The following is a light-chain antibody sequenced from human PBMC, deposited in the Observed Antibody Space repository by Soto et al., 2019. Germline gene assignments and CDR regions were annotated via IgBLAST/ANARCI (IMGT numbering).Light chain of an antibody. CDR3: SSYTSSSTGV. CDR1: SSDVGGYNY. J-gene: IGLJ1*01. V-gene: IGLV2-14*01. CDR2: EVS. Sequence: QSVLTQPASVSGSPGQSITISCTGTSSDVGGYNYVSWYQQHPGKAPKLMIYEVSNRPSGVSNRFSGSKSGNTASLTISGLQAEDEADYDCSSYTSSSTGVVGTGTKLTVL.